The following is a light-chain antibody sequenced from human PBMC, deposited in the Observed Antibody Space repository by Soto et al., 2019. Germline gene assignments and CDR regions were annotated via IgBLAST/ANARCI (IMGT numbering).Light chain of an antibody. CDR3: CSYAGGTHTWV. Sequence: QSVLTQPRSVSGSPGQSVTISCTGTRSDVGGYNFVSWYQQKPGKAPKFMMYDVTKRPSGVPDRFSGSKSGNTASLTISGLQADDEADYYCCSYAGGTHTWVFGGGTQLTVL. J-gene: IGLJ7*01. CDR1: RSDVGGYNF. V-gene: IGLV2-11*01. CDR2: DVT.